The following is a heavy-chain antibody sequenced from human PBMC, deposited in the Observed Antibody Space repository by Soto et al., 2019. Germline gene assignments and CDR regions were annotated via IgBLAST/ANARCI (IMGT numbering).Heavy chain of an antibody. CDR1: GGSLYSSNW. V-gene: IGHV4-4*02. J-gene: IGHJ5*02. Sequence: NPSETLSLTCDVSGGSLYSSNWWTWVRQTPGKGLEWIGEIHHSGSTNYNPSLKSRVTISADKSKNQFFLNLASVTAADTAVYYCTRRGVGGPAVFMIDWLDPWGQGTRVPASS. D-gene: IGHD3-16*01. CDR2: IHHSGST. CDR3: TRRGVGGPAVFMIDWLDP.